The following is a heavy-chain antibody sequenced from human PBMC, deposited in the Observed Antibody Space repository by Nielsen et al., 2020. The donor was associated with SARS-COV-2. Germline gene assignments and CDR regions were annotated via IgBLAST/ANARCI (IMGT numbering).Heavy chain of an antibody. Sequence: ASVKVSCKASGYTFTSYYMHWVRQAPGQGLEWMGIINPSGGSTSYPQKFQGRVTMTRDTSTSTVYMELSSLRSEDTAVYYCARDSSSWYIEHSAYGMDVWGQGTTVTVSS. D-gene: IGHD6-13*01. CDR3: ARDSSSWYIEHSAYGMDV. J-gene: IGHJ6*02. CDR2: INPSGGST. V-gene: IGHV1-46*01. CDR1: GYTFTSYY.